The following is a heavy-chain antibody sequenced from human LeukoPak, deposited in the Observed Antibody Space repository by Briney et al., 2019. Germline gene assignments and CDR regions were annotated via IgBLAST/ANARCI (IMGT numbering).Heavy chain of an antibody. J-gene: IGHJ4*02. CDR1: GGSFSGYY. V-gene: IGHV4-34*01. D-gene: IGHD3-3*01. CDR2: INHSGTT. Sequence: SETLSLTCAVYGGSFSGYYWSWIRQPPGKGLEWIGEINHSGTTNYNPSLKCRVTISVDTSKNQFSLKLSSVTAADTAVYYCARGDRPTTARIFRVVIRPPHFDYWGQGTLVTVSS. CDR3: ARGDRPTTARIFRVVIRPPHFDY.